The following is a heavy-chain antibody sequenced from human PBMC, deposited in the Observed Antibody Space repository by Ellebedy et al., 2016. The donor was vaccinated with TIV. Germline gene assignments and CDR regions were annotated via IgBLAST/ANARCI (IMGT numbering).Heavy chain of an antibody. Sequence: AASVKVSCKASGYPFSGYFTHWVRQAPGQGLEWLGWINANTGGARYAQNFQGRVTMTSDASSTTAYMEVTSLRSDDTAVYYCARSSVTTQGWFDLWGQGTLVTVSS. J-gene: IGHJ5*02. D-gene: IGHD1-1*01. CDR2: INANTGGA. V-gene: IGHV1-2*02. CDR3: ARSSVTTQGWFDL. CDR1: GYPFSGYF.